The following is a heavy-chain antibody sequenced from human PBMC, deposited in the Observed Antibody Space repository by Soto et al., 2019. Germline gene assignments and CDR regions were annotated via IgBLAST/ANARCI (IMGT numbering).Heavy chain of an antibody. J-gene: IGHJ6*02. CDR3: ASIRDGYNLHYYYGMDV. V-gene: IGHV1-69*12. D-gene: IGHD5-12*01. Sequence: QVQLVQSGAEVKKPGSSVKVSCKASGGTFNSYAISWVRQAPGQGLECMGGIIPIFGTANYAQKFQGRVTITADESTSTAYMDLSSLRSEDTAVYYCASIRDGYNLHYYYGMDVWGQGTTVTVSS. CDR2: IIPIFGTA. CDR1: GGTFNSYA.